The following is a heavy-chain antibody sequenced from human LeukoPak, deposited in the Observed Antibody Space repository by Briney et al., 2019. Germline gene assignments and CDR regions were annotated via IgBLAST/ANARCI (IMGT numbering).Heavy chain of an antibody. V-gene: IGHV4-59*01. CDR3: ARSIRFLECRFDP. Sequence: PSETLSLTCTVSGGSISSYYWSWIRQPPGKGLEWIGYIYYSGSTNYNPSLKSRVTISVDTSKNQFSLKLSSVTAADTAVYYCARSIRFLECRFDPWGQGTLVTVSS. D-gene: IGHD3-3*01. J-gene: IGHJ5*02. CDR1: GGSISSYY. CDR2: IYYSGST.